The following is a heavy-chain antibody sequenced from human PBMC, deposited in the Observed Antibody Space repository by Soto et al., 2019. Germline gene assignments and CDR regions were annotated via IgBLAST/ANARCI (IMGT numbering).Heavy chain of an antibody. CDR1: GGSFDDFY. V-gene: IGHV4-34*02. D-gene: IGHD3-10*01. Sequence: QVQLQQWGAGLLRPSETLSLTCAFYGGSFDDFYWSWVRQSPGKGLEWVGEISHDGGTNYSPSLACGVSISVDTSKNQFSLHLRSVTAADTGLYYCARGQLVWYGDLTPYHRDMDVWGQGTTVTVSS. CDR2: ISHDGGT. J-gene: IGHJ6*02. CDR3: ARGQLVWYGDLTPYHRDMDV.